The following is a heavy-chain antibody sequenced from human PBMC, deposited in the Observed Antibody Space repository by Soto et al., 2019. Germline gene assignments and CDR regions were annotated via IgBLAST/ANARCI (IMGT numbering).Heavy chain of an antibody. V-gene: IGHV4-59*01. Sequence: SETLSLTCTVSGGSISSYYWSWIRQPPGKGLEWIGYIYYSGSTNYNPSLKSRVTISVDTSKNQFSLKLSSVTAADTAVYYCARDYDFWSGREYGMDVWGQGTTVTVSS. D-gene: IGHD3-3*01. CDR1: GGSISSYY. CDR3: ARDYDFWSGREYGMDV. J-gene: IGHJ6*02. CDR2: IYYSGST.